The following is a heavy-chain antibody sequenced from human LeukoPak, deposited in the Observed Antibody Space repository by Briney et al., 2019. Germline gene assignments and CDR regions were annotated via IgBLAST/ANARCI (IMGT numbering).Heavy chain of an antibody. CDR1: GFTFTGYY. D-gene: IGHD1-26*01. Sequence: ASVKVSCKASGFTFTGYYIHWVRQAPGQGLEWMGWISAYNGNTNYAQKLQGRVTMTTDTSTSTAYMELRSLRSDDTAVYYCARGGGSRYRTDYWGQGTLVTVSS. J-gene: IGHJ4*02. V-gene: IGHV1-18*04. CDR2: ISAYNGNT. CDR3: ARGGGSRYRTDY.